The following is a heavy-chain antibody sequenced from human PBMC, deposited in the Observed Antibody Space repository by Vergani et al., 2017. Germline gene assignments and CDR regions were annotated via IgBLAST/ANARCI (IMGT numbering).Heavy chain of an antibody. D-gene: IGHD4-17*01. CDR2: ISSSSSYI. Sequence: EVQLLESGGGLVQPGGSLRLPCAASGFTFSSYSMNWVRQAPGKGLEWVSSISSSSSYIYYAASVKGRFTISRDNAKNSLYLQMNSLRAEDTAVYYCAGENYGDYDTWYYYDEGMDGWGQGTTVTVSS. V-gene: IGHV3-21*01. CDR1: GFTFSSYS. CDR3: AGENYGDYDTWYYYDEGMDG. J-gene: IGHJ6*02.